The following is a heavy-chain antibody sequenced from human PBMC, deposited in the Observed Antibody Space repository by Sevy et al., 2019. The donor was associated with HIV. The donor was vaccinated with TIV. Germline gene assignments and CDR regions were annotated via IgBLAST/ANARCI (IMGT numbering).Heavy chain of an antibody. Sequence: GGSLRLSCAASGFTFSSYAMHWVRQAPGKGLEWVAVISYDGSNKYYADSVKGRFTISRDNSKNTLYLKMNSLRAEDTAVYYCARGGPYSSSLNWFDPWGQGTLVTVSS. J-gene: IGHJ5*02. V-gene: IGHV3-30-3*01. D-gene: IGHD6-13*01. CDR1: GFTFSSYA. CDR3: ARGGPYSSSLNWFDP. CDR2: ISYDGSNK.